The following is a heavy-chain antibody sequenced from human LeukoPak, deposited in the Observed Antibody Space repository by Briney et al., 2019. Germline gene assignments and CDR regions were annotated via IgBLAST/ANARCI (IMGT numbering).Heavy chain of an antibody. D-gene: IGHD6-13*01. CDR3: ARDQGPEQQLATNWFDP. CDR2: IYHSGST. CDR1: GYSISSGYY. J-gene: IGHJ5*02. V-gene: IGHV4-38-2*02. Sequence: KPSETLSLTCTVSGYSISSGYYWGWIRQPPGKGLEWIGSIYHSGSTYYNPSLKSRVTISVDTSKNQFSLKLSSVTAADTAVYYCARDQGPEQQLATNWFDPWGQGTLVTVSS.